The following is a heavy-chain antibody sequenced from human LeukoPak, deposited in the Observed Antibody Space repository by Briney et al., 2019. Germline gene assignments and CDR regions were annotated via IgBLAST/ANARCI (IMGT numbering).Heavy chain of an antibody. J-gene: IGHJ4*02. CDR1: GFTFSSYA. Sequence: PGGSLRLSCAASGFTFSSYAMSWVRQAPGKGLEWVSAISGSGGSTYYADSVKGRFTISRDNSKNTLYLQMNSLRAEDTAVYYCAKDKGEWWWTEPFDYWGQGTLVTVSS. D-gene: IGHD2-21*01. CDR3: AKDKGEWWWTEPFDY. CDR2: ISGSGGST. V-gene: IGHV3-23*01.